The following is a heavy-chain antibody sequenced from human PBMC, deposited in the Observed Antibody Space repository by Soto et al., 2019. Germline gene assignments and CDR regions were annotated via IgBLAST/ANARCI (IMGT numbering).Heavy chain of an antibody. D-gene: IGHD3-10*01. V-gene: IGHV4-34*01. J-gene: IGHJ6*02. CDR2: INHSGTT. Sequence: SETLSLTCAVYGGSLSGYYWIWVRQSPGKGLEWIGEINHSGTTNYNPSLKTRVTISADTSKHQFSLNLSSVTAADTAVYYCTRDKPLPHYSGLGKVYYGMDVWGQGTTVTVSS. CDR1: GGSLSGYY. CDR3: TRDKPLPHYSGLGKVYYGMDV.